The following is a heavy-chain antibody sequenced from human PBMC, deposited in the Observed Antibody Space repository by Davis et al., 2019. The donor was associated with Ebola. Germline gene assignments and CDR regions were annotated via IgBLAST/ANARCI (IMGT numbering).Heavy chain of an antibody. CDR3: ARGHNYGSMVYGMDV. CDR1: GGSISSSSYY. CDR2: IYSSGST. J-gene: IGHJ6*02. Sequence: MPSETLSLTCTVPGGSISSSSYYWGWIRQPPGKGLEWIGNIYSSGSTYYNPSLKSRVTISVDTSKNQFSLKLSSVTAADTAMYYCARGHNYGSMVYGMDVWGQGTTVTVSS. V-gene: IGHV4-39*01. D-gene: IGHD3-10*01.